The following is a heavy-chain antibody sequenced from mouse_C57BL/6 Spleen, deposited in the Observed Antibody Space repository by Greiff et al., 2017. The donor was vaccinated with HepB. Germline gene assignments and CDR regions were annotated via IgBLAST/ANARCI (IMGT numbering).Heavy chain of an antibody. Sequence: EVNLVESGGGLVKPGGSLKLSCAASGFTFSDYGMHWVRQAPEKGLEWVAYISSGSSTIYYADTVKGRFTISRDNAKNTLFLEMTSLRSEETAMYYCARQSSHGGAMDYWGQGTSVTVSS. CDR2: ISSGSSTI. CDR3: ARQSSHGGAMDY. CDR1: GFTFSDYG. D-gene: IGHD1-1*01. V-gene: IGHV5-17*01. J-gene: IGHJ4*01.